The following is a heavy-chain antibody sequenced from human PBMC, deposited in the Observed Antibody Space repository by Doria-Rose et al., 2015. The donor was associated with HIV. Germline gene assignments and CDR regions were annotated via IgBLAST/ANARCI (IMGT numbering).Heavy chain of an antibody. J-gene: IGHJ4*02. V-gene: IGHV1-18*01. CDR2: ISTYNGNT. CDR3: ARSGTNREFDQ. Sequence: QVQLVQSGAEVQKPGASVKVSCKASGYTFTSYNLNWIRQAPGQGLEWMRWISTYNGNTHYVQNFQGGVTMTRDTSTSTVYLELRSLRPDDTAMYYCARSGTNREFDQWGQGTLVTVSS. D-gene: IGHD1-26*01. CDR1: GYTFTSYN.